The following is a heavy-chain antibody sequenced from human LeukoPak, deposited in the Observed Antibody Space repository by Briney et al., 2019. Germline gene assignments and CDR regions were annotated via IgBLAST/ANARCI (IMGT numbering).Heavy chain of an antibody. J-gene: IGHJ4*02. CDR1: GGSISSYY. CDR3: ARSLMGYDSSGYYYEFDY. CDR2: IYYSGST. D-gene: IGHD3-22*01. V-gene: IGHV4-39*01. Sequence: SETLSLTCTVSGGSISSYYWNWIRQPPGKGLEWIGSIYYSGSTYYNPSLKSRVTISVDTSKNQFSLKLSSVTAADTAVYYCARSLMGYDSSGYYYEFDYWGQGTLVTVSS.